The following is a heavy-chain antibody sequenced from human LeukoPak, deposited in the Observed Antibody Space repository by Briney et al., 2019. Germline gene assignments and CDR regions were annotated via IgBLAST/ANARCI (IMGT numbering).Heavy chain of an antibody. V-gene: IGHV3-48*02. Sequence: GGSLRLSCAASAFTFSDYSMNWVRQALGKGPEWISYVDTSSSTMYYADSVMGRFTISRDNAKESLYLQMNSLGDEDTAVYYCAREDDSWGPNNLDLWGQGTMVTVSS. CDR1: AFTFSDYS. J-gene: IGHJ3*01. CDR2: VDTSSSTM. D-gene: IGHD7-27*01. CDR3: AREDDSWGPNNLDL.